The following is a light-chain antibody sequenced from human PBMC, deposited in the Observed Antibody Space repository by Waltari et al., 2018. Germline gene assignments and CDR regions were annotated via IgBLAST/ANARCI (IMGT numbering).Light chain of an antibody. CDR1: QSISTS. CDR2: GAS. Sequence: DIQLTQSPSSLSASIGDRVIITCRASQSISTSLNWYQQKPGKAPKVLIYGASSLQSGVPSRFSGSGSGTDFTLTISSLQPEDFATYYCQQSYSTWTFGPGTKVDIK. CDR3: QQSYSTWT. J-gene: IGKJ3*01. V-gene: IGKV1-39*01.